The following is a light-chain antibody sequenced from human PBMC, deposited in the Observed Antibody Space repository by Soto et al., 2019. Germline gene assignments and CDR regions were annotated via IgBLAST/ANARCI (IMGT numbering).Light chain of an antibody. V-gene: IGLV2-14*01. CDR2: EVY. CDR3: STYTSGSTLV. J-gene: IGLJ2*01. Sequence: QSALTQPASVSGSPGQSITISCTGTSSDVGRYNYVAWYQQHPGTAPKLMIYEVYHRPSGVSNRFSGSKSGNTASLTISGLQAEDEADYYCSTYTSGSTLVFGGGTQLTVL. CDR1: SSDVGRYNY.